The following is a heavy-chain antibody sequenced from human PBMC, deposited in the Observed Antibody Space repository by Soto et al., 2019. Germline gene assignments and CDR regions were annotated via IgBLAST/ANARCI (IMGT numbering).Heavy chain of an antibody. CDR1: GFTFSSYG. V-gene: IGHV3-33*01. J-gene: IGHJ6*02. Sequence: QPGGSLRLSCAASGFTFSSYGMHWVRQAPGKGLEWVAVIWYDGSNKYYADSVKGRFTISRDNSKNTLYLQMNSLRAEDTAVYYCARDTVPVYYCGMDVWGQGTTVTVSS. CDR2: IWYDGSNK. D-gene: IGHD4-17*01. CDR3: ARDTVPVYYCGMDV.